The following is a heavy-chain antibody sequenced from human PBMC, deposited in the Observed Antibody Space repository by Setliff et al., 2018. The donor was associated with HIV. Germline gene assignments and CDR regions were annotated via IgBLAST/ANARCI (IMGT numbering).Heavy chain of an antibody. J-gene: IGHJ3*02. Sequence: PGESLKISCKGSGYSFTSYWIGWVRQMPGKGLEWMGIIYPGDSDTRYSPSFQGQVTISADKSISTAYLQWSSLKASETAMYYCARQRVVATTKLDAFDIWGQGTMVTVSS. D-gene: IGHD2-15*01. CDR2: IYPGDSDT. CDR3: ARQRVVATTKLDAFDI. CDR1: GYSFTSYW. V-gene: IGHV5-51*01.